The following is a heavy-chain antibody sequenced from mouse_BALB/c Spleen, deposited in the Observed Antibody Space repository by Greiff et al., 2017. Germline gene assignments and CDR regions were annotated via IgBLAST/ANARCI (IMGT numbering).Heavy chain of an antibody. CDR3: ARGYYGSSPAWFAY. D-gene: IGHD1-1*01. J-gene: IGHJ3*01. V-gene: IGHV2-9*02. CDR2: IWAGGST. Sequence: VMLVESGPGLVAPSQSLSITCTVSGFSLTSYGVHWVRQPPGKGLEWLGVIWAGGSTNYNSALMSRLSISKDNSKSQVFLKMNSLQTDDTAMYYCARGYYGSSPAWFAYWGQGTLVTVSA. CDR1: GFSLTSYG.